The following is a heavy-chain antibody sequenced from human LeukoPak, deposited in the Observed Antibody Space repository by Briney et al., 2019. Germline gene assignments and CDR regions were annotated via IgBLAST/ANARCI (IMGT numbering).Heavy chain of an antibody. V-gene: IGHV3-23*01. CDR2: ISGSGGST. D-gene: IGHD1-1*01. Sequence: GGSLRLSCAASGFTFSNYAMSWVRQAPGKGLEWVSAISGSGGSTYYADSVKGRFTISRDNSKNSLDLQMNSLRAEDTAVYYCAKERGYSIGPFDFWGQGTLVTVSS. CDR1: GFTFSNYA. J-gene: IGHJ4*02. CDR3: AKERGYSIGPFDF.